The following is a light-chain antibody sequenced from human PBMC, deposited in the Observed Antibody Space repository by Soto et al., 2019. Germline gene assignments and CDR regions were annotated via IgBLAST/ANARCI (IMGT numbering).Light chain of an antibody. CDR3: MQGIELPPT. V-gene: IGKV2D-29*01. CDR1: QGLLHSDGKTY. Sequence: DIVMTQTPLSLSVTPGHPASISCKYGQGLLHSDGKTYWYWYLQKPGQPPQLLIYEVSDRFSGVPNRFSGSGSGTDCTLKIARVEAEDVGIYYCMQGIELPPTFGQGTRLEIK. CDR2: EVS. J-gene: IGKJ5*01.